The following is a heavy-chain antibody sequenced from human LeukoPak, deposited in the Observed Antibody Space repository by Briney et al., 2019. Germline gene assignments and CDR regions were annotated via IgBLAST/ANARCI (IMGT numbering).Heavy chain of an antibody. Sequence: SETLSLTCTVSGGSISSRSYYWGWIRQPPGKGLEWIGSIYNSESTYYNPSLKSRVTISVDMSKNQLSLKVSSVTAADTAVYYCASGEPRYSSRIVVGDNWGQGTLVTVSS. J-gene: IGHJ4*02. V-gene: IGHV4-39*07. CDR1: GGSISSRSYY. CDR2: IYNSEST. CDR3: ASGEPRYSSRIVVGDN. D-gene: IGHD3-22*01.